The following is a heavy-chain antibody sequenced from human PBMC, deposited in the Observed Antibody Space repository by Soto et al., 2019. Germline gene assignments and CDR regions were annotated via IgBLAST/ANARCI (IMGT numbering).Heavy chain of an antibody. CDR1: GGSISSGDYY. D-gene: IGHD2-2*01. Sequence: TLSLTCTVSGGSISSGDYYWSWIRQPPGKGLEWIGYIYYSGSTYYNPSLKSRVTISVDTSKNQFSLKLSSVTAADTAVYYCAREIVPAVSRYYYYGMDVWGQGTTVTVSS. J-gene: IGHJ6*02. CDR2: IYYSGST. V-gene: IGHV4-30-4*01. CDR3: AREIVPAVSRYYYYGMDV.